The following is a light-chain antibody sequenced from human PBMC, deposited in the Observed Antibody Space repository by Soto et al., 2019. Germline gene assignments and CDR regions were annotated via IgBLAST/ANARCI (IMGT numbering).Light chain of an antibody. CDR3: SSYTSSGTL. CDR1: SSDVGGYNY. Sequence: QSVLTQPASVSGSPGQSITISCTGTSSDVGGYNYVSWYQQHPGKAPKLMIYAVTDRPSGVSSRFSGSKSGNTASLTISGLQAEDEAYYYCSSYTSSGTLFGTGTKVTVL. V-gene: IGLV2-14*01. CDR2: AVT. J-gene: IGLJ1*01.